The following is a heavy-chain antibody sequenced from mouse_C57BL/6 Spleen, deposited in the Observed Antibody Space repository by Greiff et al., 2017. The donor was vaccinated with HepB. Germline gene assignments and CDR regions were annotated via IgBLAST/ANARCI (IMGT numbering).Heavy chain of an antibody. CDR3: ASYGSSSYWYFDV. Sequence: VQLQQSGPELVKPGASVKMSCKASGYTFTDYNMHWVKQSHGKSLEWIGYINPNNGGTSYNQKFKGKATLTVNKSSSTAYMELRSLTSEDSAVYYCASYGSSSYWYFDVWGTGTTVTVSS. CDR2: INPNNGGT. CDR1: GYTFTDYN. J-gene: IGHJ1*03. V-gene: IGHV1-22*01. D-gene: IGHD1-1*01.